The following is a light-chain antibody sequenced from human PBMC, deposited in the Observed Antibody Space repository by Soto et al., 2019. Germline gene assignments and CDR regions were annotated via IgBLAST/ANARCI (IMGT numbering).Light chain of an antibody. CDR2: GAS. CDR1: QSVSSN. CDR3: QMYNNWRPWT. J-gene: IGKJ1*01. V-gene: IGKV3-15*01. Sequence: EIVMTQSPATLSVSPGERATLSCRASQSVSSNLAWYQQKPGQAPRLLIYGASTRATGIPARFSGSGSGTEFTLTISSLQSEDFAVYYCQMYNNWRPWTFGQGTKVEIK.